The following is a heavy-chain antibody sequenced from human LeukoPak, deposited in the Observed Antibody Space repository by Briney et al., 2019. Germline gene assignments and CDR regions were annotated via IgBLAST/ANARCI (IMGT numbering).Heavy chain of an antibody. CDR3: ARGMVRAPRGYYYYYMDV. CDR1: GYTFTGYY. Sequence: GASVKVSCKASGYTFTGYYMHWVRQAPGQGLEWMGWINPNSGGTNYAQKFQGRVTMTRDTSISTAYMELSRLRSDDTAVYYCARGMVRAPRGYYYYYMDVWGKGTTVTISS. D-gene: IGHD3-10*01. CDR2: INPNSGGT. J-gene: IGHJ6*03. V-gene: IGHV1-2*02.